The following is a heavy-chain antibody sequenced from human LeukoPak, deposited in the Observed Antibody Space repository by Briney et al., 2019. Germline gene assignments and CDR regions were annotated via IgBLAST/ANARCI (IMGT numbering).Heavy chain of an antibody. V-gene: IGHV4-34*01. J-gene: IGHJ4*02. CDR3: ARRVRSADYRLDY. Sequence: SETLSLTCAVYGGSFTIYSWTWIRQPPGNSLEWVGEISPSGNTQYNPSLKSRVTISLDASKSQFYLKLNSVTAADTAVYYWARRVRSADYRLDYWGQGTLVTVSS. D-gene: IGHD4-11*01. CDR1: GGSFTIYS. CDR2: ISPSGNT.